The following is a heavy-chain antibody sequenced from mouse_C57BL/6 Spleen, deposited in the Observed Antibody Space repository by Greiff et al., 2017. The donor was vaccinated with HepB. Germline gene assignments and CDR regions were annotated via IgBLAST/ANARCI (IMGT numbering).Heavy chain of an antibody. CDR2: IYPGSGST. Sequence: VQLQQPGAELVKPGASVKMSCKASGYTFTSYWITWVKQRPGQGLEWIGDIYPGSGSTNYNEKFKSKATLTVDTSSSTAYMQLSSLTSEDSAVYYCARVGDYGNSLFAYWGQGTLVTVSA. D-gene: IGHD2-1*01. J-gene: IGHJ3*01. CDR3: ARVGDYGNSLFAY. V-gene: IGHV1-55*01. CDR1: GYTFTSYW.